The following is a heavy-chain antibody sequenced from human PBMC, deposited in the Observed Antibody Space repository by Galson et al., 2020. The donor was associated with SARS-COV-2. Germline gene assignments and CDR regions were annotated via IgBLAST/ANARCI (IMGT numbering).Heavy chain of an antibody. CDR3: ARDSIAAAVMDY. CDR2: IWYDGSNK. D-gene: IGHD6-13*01. Sequence: GESLKISCAASGFTFSSYGMHWVRQAPGKGLEWVAVIWYDGSNKYYADSVKGRFTISRDNSKNTLYLQMNSLRAEDTAVYYCARDSIAAAVMDYCGQGTLVTVSS. V-gene: IGHV3-33*01. J-gene: IGHJ4*02. CDR1: GFTFSSYG.